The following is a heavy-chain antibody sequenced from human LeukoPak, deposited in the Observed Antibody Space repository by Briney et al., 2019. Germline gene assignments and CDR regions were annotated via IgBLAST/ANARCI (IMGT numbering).Heavy chain of an antibody. CDR3: ARMRRVPAAKGGNFDY. CDR2: INHSGST. Sequence: SETLSLTCAVYGGPFSGYYWSWIRQPPGKGLEWIGEINHSGSTNYNPSLKSRATISVDTSKNQFSLKVSSVTAADTAVYYCARMRRVPAAKGGNFDYWGQGTLVTVSS. D-gene: IGHD2-2*01. V-gene: IGHV4-34*01. J-gene: IGHJ4*02. CDR1: GGPFSGYY.